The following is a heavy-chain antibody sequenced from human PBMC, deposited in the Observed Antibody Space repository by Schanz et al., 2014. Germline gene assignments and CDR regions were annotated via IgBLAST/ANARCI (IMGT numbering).Heavy chain of an antibody. Sequence: EGQLAESGGGLVQPGGSLRLSCAVSGFTVSSNHMSWVRQAPGKGLEWVSVIYSGIGAYYADSVKDRFTVSRDNSKNTVYLQMNRLRAEDTAVYYCARDSRPNYDFLTAYDSIDYWGQGTLVTVSS. J-gene: IGHJ4*02. D-gene: IGHD3-9*01. CDR3: ARDSRPNYDFLTAYDSIDY. CDR1: GFTVSSNH. CDR2: IYSGIGA. V-gene: IGHV3-66*01.